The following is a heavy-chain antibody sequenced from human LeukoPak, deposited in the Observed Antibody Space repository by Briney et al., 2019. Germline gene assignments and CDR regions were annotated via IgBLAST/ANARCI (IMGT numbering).Heavy chain of an antibody. D-gene: IGHD1-26*01. CDR2: IWNDGSNK. CDR1: VFTFSGYA. V-gene: IGHV3-33*01. J-gene: IGHJ5*02. Sequence: GRSLRLSCAASVFTFSGYAMHWVRQAPGKGLEWVAVIWNDGSNKEYGDSVKGRFTISRDNPKNALFLQMSSLRAEDTAVYYCARDFSRYSGSYVDHWGQGTLVTVSS. CDR3: ARDFSRYSGSYVDH.